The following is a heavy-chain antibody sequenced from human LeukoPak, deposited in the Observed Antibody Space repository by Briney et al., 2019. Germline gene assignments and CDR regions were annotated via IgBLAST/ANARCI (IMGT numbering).Heavy chain of an antibody. CDR2: ISVHNDNT. D-gene: IGHD3-10*01. CDR3: ARVAGSGSGYDYYYYMDV. J-gene: IGHJ6*03. V-gene: IGHV1-18*01. CDR1: GYIFISYG. Sequence: GASVKVSCKASGYIFISYGISWVRQAPGQGLEWMGWISVHNDNTNYAQKVQGRVTMTTDTSTNTAYMELRSLRSDDTAVYYCARVAGSGSGYDYYYYMDVWGQGILVSVSS.